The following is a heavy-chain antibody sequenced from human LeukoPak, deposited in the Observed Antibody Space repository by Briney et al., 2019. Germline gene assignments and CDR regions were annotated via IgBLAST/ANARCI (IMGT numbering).Heavy chain of an antibody. CDR2: ISAYNGNT. Sequence: ASVKVSCKASGYTFTSYGISWVRQAPGQGLEWMGWISAYNGNTNYAQKLQGRVTMTTDTSTSTAYMELRSLRSDDTAVYYCARDHHCSSTSCSNLYNWFDPWGQGTLVTVSS. CDR1: GYTFTSYG. CDR3: ARDHHCSSTSCSNLYNWFDP. V-gene: IGHV1-18*01. D-gene: IGHD2-2*01. J-gene: IGHJ5*02.